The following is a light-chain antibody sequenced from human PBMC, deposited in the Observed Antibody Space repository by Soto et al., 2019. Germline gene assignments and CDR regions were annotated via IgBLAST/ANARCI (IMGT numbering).Light chain of an antibody. CDR1: QSVSSSY. Sequence: EIVFTHSPGTLSLSPGERATLSCRASQSVSSSYLAWYQQKPGQAPRLLIYGASSRATGIPDRFSGSGSGTDFTLTISRLEPEDFAVYYCQQYGSSPGTFGQGTKVDNK. V-gene: IGKV3-20*01. CDR2: GAS. CDR3: QQYGSSPGT. J-gene: IGKJ1*01.